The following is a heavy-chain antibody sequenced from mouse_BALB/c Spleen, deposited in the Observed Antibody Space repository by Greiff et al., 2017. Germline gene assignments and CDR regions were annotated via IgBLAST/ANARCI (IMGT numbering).Heavy chain of an antibody. CDR3: ARIRDGYYFDY. Sequence: VQLKESGPELVKPGASVKISCKASGYTFTDYNMHWVKQSHGKSLEWIGYIYPYNGGTGYNQKFKSKATLTVDNSSSTAYMELRSLTSEDSAVYYCARIRDGYYFDYWGQGTTLTVSS. V-gene: IGHV1S29*02. J-gene: IGHJ2*01. CDR1: GYTFTDYN. CDR2: IYPYNGGT. D-gene: IGHD2-3*01.